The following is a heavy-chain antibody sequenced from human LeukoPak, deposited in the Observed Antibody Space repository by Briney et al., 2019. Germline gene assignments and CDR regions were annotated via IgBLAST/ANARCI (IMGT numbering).Heavy chain of an antibody. CDR1: GFNFSSYW. V-gene: IGHV3-74*01. D-gene: IGHD7-27*01. CDR3: VRLTGAEFDY. Sequence: GGSLRLSCAASGFNFSSYWQHWVRQVPGKGLVWVSGINSHGSSTSYADSVKGRFTISRDNAKNTLHLQMNSLRAEDTAVYYCVRLTGAEFDYWGQGTLVTVSS. J-gene: IGHJ4*02. CDR2: INSHGSST.